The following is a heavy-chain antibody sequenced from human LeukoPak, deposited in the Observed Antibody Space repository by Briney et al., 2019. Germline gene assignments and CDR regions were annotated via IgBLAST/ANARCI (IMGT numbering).Heavy chain of an antibody. V-gene: IGHV3-21*04. CDR1: GFTFSSYS. Sequence: GGSLRLSCAASGFTFSSYSMNWVRQVPGKGLEWVSSISSSSSYIYYADSVKGRFTISRDNSKNTLYLQMNSLRAEDTAVYYCARESVVQSGSGFDYWGQGTLVTVSS. CDR2: ISSSSSYI. CDR3: ARESVVQSGSGFDY. J-gene: IGHJ4*02. D-gene: IGHD2-15*01.